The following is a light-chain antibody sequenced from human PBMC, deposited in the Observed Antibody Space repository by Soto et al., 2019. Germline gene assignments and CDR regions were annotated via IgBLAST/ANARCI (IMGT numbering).Light chain of an antibody. J-gene: IGKJ4*01. CDR2: GAS. CDR3: QEYGSSSLT. Sequence: EIVLTQSPGTLSLSPGERATLSCRASQSVSSSYLAWYQQKPGQAPRLLIYGASSRATGIPARVSGSGSGTDFTRTISRLEPEEFAVYYCQEYGSSSLTFGGGTKVEIK. CDR1: QSVSSSY. V-gene: IGKV3-20*01.